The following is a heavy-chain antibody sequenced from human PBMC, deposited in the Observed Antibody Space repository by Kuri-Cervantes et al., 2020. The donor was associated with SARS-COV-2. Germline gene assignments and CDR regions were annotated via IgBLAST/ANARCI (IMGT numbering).Heavy chain of an antibody. D-gene: IGHD1-7*01. Sequence: ASVKVSCKASGYTFTSYYMHWVRQAPGQGLEWMGWINPNSGGTNYAQKFQGRVTMTRDTYISTAYMELNRLRSDDRAVHYFARARNYLLGDAFDIWGQGTMVTVSS. CDR1: GYTFTSYY. V-gene: IGHV1-2*02. J-gene: IGHJ3*02. CDR2: INPNSGGT. CDR3: ARARNYLLGDAFDI.